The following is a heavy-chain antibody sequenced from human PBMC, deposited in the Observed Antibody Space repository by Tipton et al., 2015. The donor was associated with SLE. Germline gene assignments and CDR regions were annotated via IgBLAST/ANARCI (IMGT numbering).Heavy chain of an antibody. CDR1: GASVSSGDYY. Sequence: TLSLTCTVSGASVSSGDYYWSWIRQPPGKGLEWIGYIYSSGSTNYNPSLKSRVTISLDTSKNQFSLKLSSVTAADTAVYYCARVDSTVTTGLDYWGQGILVTVSS. CDR3: ARVDSTVTTGLDY. V-gene: IGHV4-61*08. D-gene: IGHD4-17*01. J-gene: IGHJ4*02. CDR2: IYSSGST.